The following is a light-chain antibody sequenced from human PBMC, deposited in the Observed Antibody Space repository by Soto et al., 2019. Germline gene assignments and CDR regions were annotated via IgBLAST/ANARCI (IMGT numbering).Light chain of an antibody. CDR1: QSVSSS. V-gene: IGKV3-11*01. Sequence: EIGLTQSPATLSLSPGERATLSCRASQSVSSSLAWYQQKPGQSPRLLIYDASNRATGIPARFSGSGSGTDFTLSISSLEPEDFAVYYCQQRSNWPPLTFGGGTTVEIK. CDR2: DAS. J-gene: IGKJ4*01. CDR3: QQRSNWPPLT.